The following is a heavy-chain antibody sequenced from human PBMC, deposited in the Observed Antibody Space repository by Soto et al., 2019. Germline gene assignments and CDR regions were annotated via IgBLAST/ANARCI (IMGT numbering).Heavy chain of an antibody. Sequence: GASVKVSCKASGYTFTGYYMHWVRQAPGQGLEWMGWINPNSGGTNYAQKIQGRVTMTRDTSISTAYMELSRLRSDDTAVYYCARGVVLRFLEWRINYGMDVWGQGTTVTVSS. CDR1: GYTFTGYY. V-gene: IGHV1-2*02. CDR2: INPNSGGT. J-gene: IGHJ6*02. D-gene: IGHD3-3*01. CDR3: ARGVVLRFLEWRINYGMDV.